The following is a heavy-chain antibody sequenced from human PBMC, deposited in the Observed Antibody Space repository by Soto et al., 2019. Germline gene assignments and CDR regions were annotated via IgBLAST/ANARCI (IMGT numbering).Heavy chain of an antibody. V-gene: IGHV3-30*03. CDR3: AFYLRPLGLVAFYY. J-gene: IGHJ4*02. CDR1: GFTFSSYG. D-gene: IGHD2-21*01. CDR2: ISYDGSNK. Sequence: GGSLRLSCAASGFTFSSYGMHWVRQAPGKGLEWVAVISYDGSNKYYADSVKGRFTISRDNSKNTLYLQMNSLRAEDTAVYYCAFYLRPLGLVAFYYCGQGTLVTVSS.